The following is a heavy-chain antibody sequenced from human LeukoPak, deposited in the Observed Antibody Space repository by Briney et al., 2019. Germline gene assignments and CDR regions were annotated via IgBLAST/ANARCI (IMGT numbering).Heavy chain of an antibody. D-gene: IGHD1-14*01. Sequence: SVKVSCKASGGTFSSYAISWVRQAPGQGLEWMGRIIPILGIANYAQKFQGRVTITADKSTSTAYVELSSLRSEDTAVYYCATTEWVYYYYGMDVWGQGTTVTVSS. CDR3: ATTEWVYYYYGMDV. V-gene: IGHV1-69*04. J-gene: IGHJ6*02. CDR2: IIPILGIA. CDR1: GGTFSSYA.